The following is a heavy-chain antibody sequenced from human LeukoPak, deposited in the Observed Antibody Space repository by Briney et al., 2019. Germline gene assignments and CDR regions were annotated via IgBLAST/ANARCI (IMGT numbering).Heavy chain of an antibody. V-gene: IGHV4-30-2*01. D-gene: IGHD3-22*01. CDR2: IYHSGST. CDR1: GGSISSGGYS. J-gene: IGHJ2*01. Sequence: SETLSLTCAVSGGSISSGGYSWSWIRQPPGKGLEWIGYIYHSGSTYYNPSLKSRVTISVDRSKNQFSLKLSSVTAADTAVYYCARAFYDSSGYYRYWHFDLWGRGTLVTVSS. CDR3: ARAFYDSSGYYRYWHFDL.